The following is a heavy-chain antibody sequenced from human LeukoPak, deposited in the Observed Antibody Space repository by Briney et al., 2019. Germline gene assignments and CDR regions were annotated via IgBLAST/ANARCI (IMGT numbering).Heavy chain of an antibody. V-gene: IGHV3-66*01. Sequence: GGSLRLSCAASGFTVSTNCMTWVRQAPGKGLEWVSVIYYTGSTYYADSVKGRFTISRDNSKNTLYLQMNSLRAEDTAVYYCARDSYYYDSSGSSYYFDYWGQGTLVTVSS. CDR3: ARDSYYYDSSGSSYYFDY. D-gene: IGHD3-22*01. J-gene: IGHJ4*02. CDR2: IYYTGST. CDR1: GFTVSTNC.